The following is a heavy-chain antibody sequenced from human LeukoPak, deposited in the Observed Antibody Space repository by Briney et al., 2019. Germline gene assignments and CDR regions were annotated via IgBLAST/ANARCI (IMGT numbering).Heavy chain of an antibody. CDR3: ARETSGSANFDY. CDR1: GFTFSSYG. J-gene: IGHJ4*02. D-gene: IGHD1-26*01. Sequence: QAGGSLRLSCAASGFTFSSYGMHWVRQAPGKGLEWVAVIWYDGSNKYYADSVKGRFTISRDNSKNTLYLQMNSLRAEDTAVYYCARETSGSANFDYWGQGTLVTVSS. CDR2: IWYDGSNK. V-gene: IGHV3-33*01.